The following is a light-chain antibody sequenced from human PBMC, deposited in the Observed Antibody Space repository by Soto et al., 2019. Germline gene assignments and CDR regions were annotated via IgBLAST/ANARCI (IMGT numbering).Light chain of an antibody. J-gene: IGKJ5*01. V-gene: IGKV3-15*01. Sequence: EIVMTQSPATLSVSPGERATLSFTASQSVSSNLAWYQQKPGQAPRLLIYGASTRATGIPARFSGSGSGTEFTLTISSLQSEDFAVYYCQQYNNWPPNTFGQGTRLEI. CDR1: QSVSSN. CDR2: GAS. CDR3: QQYNNWPPNT.